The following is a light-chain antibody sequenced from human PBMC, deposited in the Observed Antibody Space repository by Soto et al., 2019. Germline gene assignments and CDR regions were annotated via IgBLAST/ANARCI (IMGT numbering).Light chain of an antibody. CDR2: EGS. CDR1: SSDVGSYNL. Sequence: QSVLTQPASVSGSPGQSITISCTGTSSDVGSYNLVSWYQQHPGKATKLMIYEGSKRPSGVSNRFSGSKSGNTASLTITRFQVEDEADYYCCSYAGSSTDVFGTGTKVTVL. V-gene: IGLV2-23*01. J-gene: IGLJ1*01. CDR3: CSYAGSSTDV.